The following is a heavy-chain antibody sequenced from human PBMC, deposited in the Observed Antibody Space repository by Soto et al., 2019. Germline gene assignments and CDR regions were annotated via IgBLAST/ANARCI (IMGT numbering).Heavy chain of an antibody. CDR1: GGSFSGYY. D-gene: IGHD3-10*01. CDR2: INHSGST. J-gene: IGHJ4*02. Sequence: QVQLQQWGAGLLKPSETLSLTCAVYGGSFSGYYWSWIRQPPGKGLEWIGEINHSGSTNYNPSLMSRVTISVDTSKNQFSLRLSSVTAADTAVYYCAGGYRGIGSGSYYIVGDWGQGTLVTVSS. CDR3: AGGYRGIGSGSYYIVGD. V-gene: IGHV4-34*01.